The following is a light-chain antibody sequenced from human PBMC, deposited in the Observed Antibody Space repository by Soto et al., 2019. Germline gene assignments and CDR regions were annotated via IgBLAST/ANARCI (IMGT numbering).Light chain of an antibody. V-gene: IGLV2-14*01. Sequence: QSALTQPASVSGSPGQSITISCTGTSSDVGGYDYVSWYQLHPGKAPKLMVFEVNNRPSGVSYRFSGSKSGNTASLTISGLQAEDEADYYCQSYDRSLSGWVFGTGTKLTVL. CDR2: EVN. J-gene: IGLJ3*02. CDR3: QSYDRSLSGWV. CDR1: SSDVGGYDY.